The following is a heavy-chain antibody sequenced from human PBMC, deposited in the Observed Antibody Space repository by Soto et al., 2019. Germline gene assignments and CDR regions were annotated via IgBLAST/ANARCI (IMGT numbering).Heavy chain of an antibody. Sequence: ASVKVSCKACGYTFTSYYMHWARQAPGQGLEWMGIINPSGGSTSYAQKFQGRVTMTRDTSTSTVYMELSSLRSEDTAVYYCAGLRQRMDTNLDYWGQGTLVTVSS. CDR3: AGLRQRMDTNLDY. CDR1: GYTFTSYY. V-gene: IGHV1-46*01. CDR2: INPSGGST. J-gene: IGHJ4*02. D-gene: IGHD5-18*01.